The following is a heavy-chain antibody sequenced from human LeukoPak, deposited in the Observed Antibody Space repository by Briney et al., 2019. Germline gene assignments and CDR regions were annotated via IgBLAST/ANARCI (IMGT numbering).Heavy chain of an antibody. CDR1: GDSVSINSAA. Sequence: SQTLSLTCAISGDSVSINSAAWNWIRQSPSRGLEWLGRTYQRSKWYNDYAVSVKSRITINPDISKNQFSLQLNSVTPEDTAVYYCARVAAGYSVNYFDYWGQGTLVTVSS. V-gene: IGHV6-1*01. CDR3: ARVAAGYSVNYFDY. D-gene: IGHD4-23*01. J-gene: IGHJ4*02. CDR2: TYQRSKWYN.